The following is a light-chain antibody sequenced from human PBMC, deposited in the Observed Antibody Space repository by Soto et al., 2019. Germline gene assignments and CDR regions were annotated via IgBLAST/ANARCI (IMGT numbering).Light chain of an antibody. CDR2: DAS. CDR3: QKYNSAPLT. Sequence: AIQLTQSPSSLSASVGDSVTITCRASQGISSALAWYQQTPGRAPKLLIYDASTLESGVPSRFSGSRSGTDFTLTISSLQPEDVAAYYCQKYNSAPLTFGGGTKVDIK. CDR1: QGISSA. V-gene: IGKV1-13*02. J-gene: IGKJ4*01.